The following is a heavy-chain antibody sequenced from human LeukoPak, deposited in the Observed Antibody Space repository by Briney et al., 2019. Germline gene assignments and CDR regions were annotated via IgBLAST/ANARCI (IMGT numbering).Heavy chain of an antibody. CDR3: ARDQYSGSLDY. V-gene: IGHV4-4*07. CDR1: GGSISSYY. D-gene: IGHD1-26*01. CDR2: FYSTGST. J-gene: IGHJ4*02. Sequence: SQTLSLTCTVSGGSISSYYWTWIRQPSGKGLEWIGRFYSTGSTNYNPSLKSRVTMSVDTSKNQFSLKLSSVTAADTAVYYCARDQYSGSLDYWGQGTLVTVSS.